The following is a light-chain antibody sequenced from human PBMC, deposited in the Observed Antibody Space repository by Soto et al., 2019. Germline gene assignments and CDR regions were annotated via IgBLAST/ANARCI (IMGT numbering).Light chain of an antibody. J-gene: IGKJ4*01. Sequence: DIQMTQSPSSLSASVGDRVTITCRASQTISMYLNWYQQKPGKAPMLLISAASSLESGVPSRFSGSRSGTEFTLTISSLQPEDCATYYCQQSYSTPPLTFGGGTKVEIK. V-gene: IGKV1-39*01. CDR3: QQSYSTPPLT. CDR1: QTISMY. CDR2: AAS.